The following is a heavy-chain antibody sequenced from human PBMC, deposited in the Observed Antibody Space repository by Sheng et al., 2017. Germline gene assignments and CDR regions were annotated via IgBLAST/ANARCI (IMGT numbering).Heavy chain of an antibody. J-gene: IGHJ2*01. D-gene: IGHD2-15*01. CDR1: GGSFSGYY. CDR2: INHSGST. Sequence: QVQLQQWGAGLLKPSETLSLTCAVYGGSFSGYYWSWIRQPPGKGLEWIGEINHSGSTNYNPSLKSRVTISVDTSKNQFSLKLSSVTAADTAVYYCASTVVDYWYFDLWGRGTLVTVSS. V-gene: IGHV4-34*01. CDR3: ASTVVDYWYFDL.